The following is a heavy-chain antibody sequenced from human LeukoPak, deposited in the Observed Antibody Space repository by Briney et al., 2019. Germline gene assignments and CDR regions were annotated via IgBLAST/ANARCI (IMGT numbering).Heavy chain of an antibody. J-gene: IGHJ4*02. CDR1: GFTFSSYS. Sequence: GGSLRLSCASSGFTFSSYSMNWLRQARGKGLEWVSSISSSSSYIYYADSVKGRFTISRDNAKNSLYLQMNSLRAEDTAVYYCARDGTYSNYWSLPDYWGQGTLVTVSS. CDR3: ARDGTYSNYWSLPDY. D-gene: IGHD4-11*01. V-gene: IGHV3-21*01. CDR2: ISSSSSYI.